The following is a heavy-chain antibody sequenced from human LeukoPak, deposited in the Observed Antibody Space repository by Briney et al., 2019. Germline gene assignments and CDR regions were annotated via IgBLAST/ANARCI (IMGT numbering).Heavy chain of an antibody. D-gene: IGHD2-2*01. Sequence: GRSLGLSCAASGFTFSSYAMHWVRQAPGKGLEWVAVISYDGSNKYYADSVKGRFTISRDNSKNTLYLQMNSLRAEDTAVYYCAREIYSVCTSCILGSDYWGQGTLVTVSS. CDR3: AREIYSVCTSCILGSDY. J-gene: IGHJ4*02. CDR2: ISYDGSNK. CDR1: GFTFSSYA. V-gene: IGHV3-30-3*01.